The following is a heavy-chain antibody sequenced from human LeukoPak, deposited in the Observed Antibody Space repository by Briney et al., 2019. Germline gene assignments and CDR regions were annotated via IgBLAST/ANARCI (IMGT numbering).Heavy chain of an antibody. J-gene: IGHJ4*02. V-gene: IGHV3-30*01. CDR3: ARDPIESDKGFDY. CDR2: ISYDGSNK. D-gene: IGHD2-21*02. Sequence: PGGSLRLSCAASGFTFSSYAMHWVRQAPGKGLEWVAVISYDGSNKYYADSVKGRFTISRDNSKNTLYLQMNSLRAEDTAVYYCARDPIESDKGFDYWGQGTLVTVSS. CDR1: GFTFSSYA.